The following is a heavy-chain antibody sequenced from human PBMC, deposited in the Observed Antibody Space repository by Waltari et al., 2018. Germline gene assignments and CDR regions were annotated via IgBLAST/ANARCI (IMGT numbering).Heavy chain of an antibody. V-gene: IGHV1-24*01. D-gene: IGHD4-17*01. J-gene: IGHJ6*02. Sequence: QVQLVQSEAEVMKPGASVKVSCKVSGNSITESPMHWVRQAPGKGLEWMGSLDPEDGEGTYAQGVLDRVTMTEDRSTNTAYMELSSLRLEDTAVYYGATGGDYDEYALHYFRGLDVWGQGTTVIVAS. CDR2: LDPEDGEG. CDR1: GNSITESP. CDR3: ATGGDYDEYALHYFRGLDV.